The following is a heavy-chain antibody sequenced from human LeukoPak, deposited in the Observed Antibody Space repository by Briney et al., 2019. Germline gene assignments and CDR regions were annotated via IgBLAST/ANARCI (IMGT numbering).Heavy chain of an antibody. J-gene: IGHJ3*02. CDR2: IIPIFGTA. CDR1: GGTFSSYA. V-gene: IGHV1-69*05. Sequence: SVKVSCKASGGTFSSYAISWVRQAPGQGLEWMGGIIPIFGTANYAQKFQGRVTITTDESTSTAYMELSSLRSEDTAVYYCARDRERNYYGSGTHAFDIWGQGTMVTVSS. CDR3: ARDRERNYYGSGTHAFDI. D-gene: IGHD3-10*01.